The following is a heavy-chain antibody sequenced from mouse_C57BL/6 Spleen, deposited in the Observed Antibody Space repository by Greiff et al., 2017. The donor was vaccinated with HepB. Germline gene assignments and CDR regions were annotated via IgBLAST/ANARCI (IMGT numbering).Heavy chain of an antibody. CDR3: ARRIYYGNYVYAMDY. D-gene: IGHD2-1*01. CDR2: IDPSDSYT. V-gene: IGHV1-69*01. Sequence: VQLQQPGAELVMPGASVKLSCKASGYTFTSYWMRWVKQRPGQGLEWIGEIDPSDSYTNYNQKFKGKSTLTVDKSSSTAYMQLSSLTSEDSAVYYCARRIYYGNYVYAMDYWGQGTSVTVSS. J-gene: IGHJ4*01. CDR1: GYTFTSYW.